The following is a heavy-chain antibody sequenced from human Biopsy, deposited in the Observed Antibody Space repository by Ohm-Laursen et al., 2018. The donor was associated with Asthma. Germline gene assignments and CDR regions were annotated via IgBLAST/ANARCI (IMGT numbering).Heavy chain of an antibody. D-gene: IGHD4-17*01. J-gene: IGHJ4*02. CDR2: HDREEGGT. CDR3: ASDFPKDYVRYNFQF. V-gene: IGHV1-24*01. Sequence: ESSVKVSCKISGYSLTDLSMHWVRQAPGQGLEWMGGHDREEGGTVNARRFQGRVTMTEDTSTDTAYMELSSLSSDDTAVYYCASDFPKDYVRYNFQFWGQGTLVTVSS. CDR1: GYSLTDLS.